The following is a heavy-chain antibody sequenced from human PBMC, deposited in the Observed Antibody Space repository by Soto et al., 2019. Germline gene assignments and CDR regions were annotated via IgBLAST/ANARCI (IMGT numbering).Heavy chain of an antibody. D-gene: IGHD3-3*01. CDR1: GYTFTSYS. CDR2: INAGNGNT. Sequence: ASVKGSCKASGYTFTSYSMHWVRQAPGQRLEWMGWINAGNGNTKYSQKFQGRVTITRDTSASTAYMELSSLRSEETAVYYCERDHLHYDFWSGYYYYYSVMDVWGQGTTVTFSS. CDR3: ERDHLHYDFWSGYYYYYSVMDV. V-gene: IGHV1-3*01. J-gene: IGHJ6*02.